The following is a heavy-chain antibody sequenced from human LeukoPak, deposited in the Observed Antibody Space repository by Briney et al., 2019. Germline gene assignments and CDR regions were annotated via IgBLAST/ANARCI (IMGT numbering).Heavy chain of an antibody. V-gene: IGHV3-7*01. Sequence: GGSLRLSCAASGFTFSSYWMSWVRQAPGKGLEWVANIKEDGSAKYYVGSVKSRFTISRDNAKNSLYLQMGSLRAEDTAVYYCARFSGRNWGQGTLVTVSS. J-gene: IGHJ4*02. CDR1: GFTFSSYW. CDR3: ARFSGRN. D-gene: IGHD2-15*01. CDR2: IKEDGSAK.